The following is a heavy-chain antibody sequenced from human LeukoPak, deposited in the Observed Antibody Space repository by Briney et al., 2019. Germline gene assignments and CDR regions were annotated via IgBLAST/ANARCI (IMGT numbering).Heavy chain of an antibody. CDR1: GFTFGDYS. Sequence: PGRSLRLSCTASGFTFGDYSMSWFRQAPGKGLEWVGFIRSKTYGGTPEYAASVKGRFSISRDDSKRVAYLQMNSLKTEDTALYYCTRIGSGVRRSYTFDYWGQGTLVTVSS. CDR2: IRSKTYGGTP. D-gene: IGHD1-26*01. J-gene: IGHJ4*02. CDR3: TRIGSGVRRSYTFDY. V-gene: IGHV3-49*03.